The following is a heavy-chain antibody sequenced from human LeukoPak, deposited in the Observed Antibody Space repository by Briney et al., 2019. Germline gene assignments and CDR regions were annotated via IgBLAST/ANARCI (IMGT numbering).Heavy chain of an antibody. V-gene: IGHV4-4*07. CDR1: GGSFTTYS. CDR3: ARRIQLWSYWHFDL. D-gene: IGHD5-18*01. J-gene: IGHJ2*01. Sequence: SETLSLTCTVSGGSFTTYSWSWIRQPPGKGLDWIGDVHSNGNTNYSPSLKNRVTMSIDTSRDQFSLTLTSVTAADTAIFYCARRIQLWSYWHFDLWGRGILVTVSS. CDR2: VHSNGNT.